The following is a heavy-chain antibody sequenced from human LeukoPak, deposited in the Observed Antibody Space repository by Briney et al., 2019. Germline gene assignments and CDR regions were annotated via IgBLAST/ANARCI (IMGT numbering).Heavy chain of an antibody. D-gene: IGHD3-22*01. CDR3: ASPLLNYYYDSSGYYLGY. CDR1: GFTFSSYA. V-gene: IGHV3-30-3*01. J-gene: IGHJ4*02. CDR2: ISYDGSNK. Sequence: PGGSLRLSCAASGFTFSSYAMTWVRQAPGKGLEWVAVISYDGSNKYYADSVKGRFTISRDNSKNTLYLQMNSLRAEDTAVYYCASPLLNYYYDSSGYYLGYWGQGTLVTVSS.